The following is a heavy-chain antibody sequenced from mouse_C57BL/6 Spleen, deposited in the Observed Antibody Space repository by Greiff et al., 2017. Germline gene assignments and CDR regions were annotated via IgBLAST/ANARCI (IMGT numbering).Heavy chain of an antibody. CDR3: ARSNPYAMDY. V-gene: IGHV3-6*01. Sequence: EVQLQESGPGLVKPSQSLSLTCSVTGYSITSGYYWNWIRQFPGNKLEWMGYISYDGSNNYNPSLKNRISITRDTSKNQFFLKLNSVTTEDTATYYCARSNPYAMDYWGQGTSVTVSS. J-gene: IGHJ4*01. D-gene: IGHD2-5*01. CDR1: GYSITSGYY. CDR2: ISYDGSN.